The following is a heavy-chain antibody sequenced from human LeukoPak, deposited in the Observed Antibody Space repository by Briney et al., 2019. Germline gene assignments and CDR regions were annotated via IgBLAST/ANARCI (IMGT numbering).Heavy chain of an antibody. CDR1: GFTVSSNY. Sequence: GSLRLSCAASGFTVSSNYMSWVGQAPGKGLEWVSVIYSGGSTYYADSVKGRFTISRDNSKNTLYLQMNSLRDEATAVYYCARVVTQASDAFDIWGQGTMVTVSS. V-gene: IGHV3-66*01. J-gene: IGHJ3*02. CDR2: IYSGGST. CDR3: ARVVTQASDAFDI. D-gene: IGHD4-23*01.